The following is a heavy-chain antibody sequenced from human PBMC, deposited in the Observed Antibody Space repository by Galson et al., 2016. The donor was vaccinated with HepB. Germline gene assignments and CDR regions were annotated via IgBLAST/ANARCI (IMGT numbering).Heavy chain of an antibody. V-gene: IGHV3-74*01. Sequence: SLRLSCAASGFTFSTYWMHWVRQPPGKGLVWVSGIKSDGSDTRYADSVKGRFTISRDNAKNTLYLQMNSLRAEDTAIYYCARDFFTVTDTSRWGQGTLVTVSS. CDR2: IKSDGSDT. J-gene: IGHJ4*02. CDR3: ARDFFTVTDTSR. CDR1: GFTFSTYW. D-gene: IGHD6-19*01.